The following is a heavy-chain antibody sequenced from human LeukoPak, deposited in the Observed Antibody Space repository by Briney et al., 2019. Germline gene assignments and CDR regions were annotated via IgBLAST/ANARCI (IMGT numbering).Heavy chain of an antibody. Sequence: PSETLSLTCTVSGGSISSSSYYWGWIRQPPGKGLEWIGSIYYSGSTYYNPSLKSQVTISVDRSKNQFSLKLSSVTAADTAVYYCARGRALTKLLFHPDYFDYWGQGTLVTVSS. CDR1: GGSISSSSYY. CDR3: ARGRALTKLLFHPDYFDY. J-gene: IGHJ4*02. CDR2: IYYSGST. D-gene: IGHD2-2*01. V-gene: IGHV4-39*07.